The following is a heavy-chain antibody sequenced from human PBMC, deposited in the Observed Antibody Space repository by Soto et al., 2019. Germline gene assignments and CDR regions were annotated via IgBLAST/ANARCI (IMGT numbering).Heavy chain of an antibody. CDR2: INHSGST. CDR3: ARDKITGVFDY. V-gene: IGHV4-34*01. CDR1: GGSFSGYY. J-gene: IGHJ4*02. D-gene: IGHD2-8*02. Sequence: QVQLQQWGAGLLKPSETLSLTCAVYGGSFSGYYWTWIRQPPGTGLEWIGEINHSGSTNYNPSLKSLVTISVDTAKNQFSLKLTSGTAADTAVYYCARDKITGVFDYWGQGTLFTVFS.